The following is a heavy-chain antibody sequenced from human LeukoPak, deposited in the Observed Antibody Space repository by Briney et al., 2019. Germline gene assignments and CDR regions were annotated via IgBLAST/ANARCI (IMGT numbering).Heavy chain of an antibody. J-gene: IGHJ5*02. CDR2: IIPIFGTA. Sequence: SVKVSCKASGGTFTSYAISWVRQAPGQGLEWMGGIIPIFGTANYAQKFQGRVTITADESTSTAYMELSSLRSEDTAVYYCAREKGVVVPAAIRWFDPWGQGTLVTVSS. CDR3: AREKGVVVPAAIRWFDP. V-gene: IGHV1-69*13. D-gene: IGHD2-2*01. CDR1: GGTFTSYA.